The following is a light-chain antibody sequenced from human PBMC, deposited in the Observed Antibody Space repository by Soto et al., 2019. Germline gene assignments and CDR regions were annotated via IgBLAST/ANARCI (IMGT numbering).Light chain of an antibody. J-gene: IGKJ3*01. Sequence: EMVLTQSPGTLSLSPGERATLSCRASQSVTSTYLAWYQQKPGQAPRLLIYDASSRATGIPDRFSGSGSGADFTLTISRLEPEDSAVYYCQHYGRSPGLFSFGPGTKVEIK. CDR1: QSVTSTY. V-gene: IGKV3-20*01. CDR3: QHYGRSPGLFS. CDR2: DAS.